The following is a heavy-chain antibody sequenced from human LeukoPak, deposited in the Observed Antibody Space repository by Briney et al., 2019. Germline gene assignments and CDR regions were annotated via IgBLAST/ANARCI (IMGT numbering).Heavy chain of an antibody. V-gene: IGHV4-39*01. CDR2: IHYSGGT. Sequence: PSETLSLTCSVSGGSISSSSSYWGWIRRPPGKGLEWIATIHYSGGTNYNPSLKSRVTISVDASKNQFSLELSSVTAADTAVYYCARHTSGSSLDYWGQGILVTVSS. D-gene: IGHD6-6*01. J-gene: IGHJ4*02. CDR3: ARHTSGSSLDY. CDR1: GGSISSSSSY.